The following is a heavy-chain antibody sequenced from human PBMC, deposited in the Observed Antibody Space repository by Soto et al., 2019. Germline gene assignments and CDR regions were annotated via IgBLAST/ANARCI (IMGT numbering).Heavy chain of an antibody. CDR2: ISSSSSYI. V-gene: IGHV3-21*01. D-gene: IGHD5-12*01. CDR1: GFTFSSYS. CDR3: ARDCDEIVATTNYYYYYMDV. J-gene: IGHJ6*03. Sequence: GGSLRLSCAASGFTFSSYSMNWVRQAPGKGLEWVSSISSSSSYIYYADSVKGRFTISRDNAKNSLYLQMNSLRAEDTAVYYCARDCDEIVATTNYYYYYMDVWGKGTTVTVSS.